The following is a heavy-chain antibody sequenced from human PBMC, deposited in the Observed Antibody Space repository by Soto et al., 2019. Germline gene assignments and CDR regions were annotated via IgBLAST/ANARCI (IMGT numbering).Heavy chain of an antibody. V-gene: IGHV1-3*01. CDR3: ARPRVKVGYCSGGSCYAEYFQH. CDR2: INAGNGNT. J-gene: IGHJ1*01. D-gene: IGHD2-15*01. Sequence: ASVKVSCKASGYTFTSYVMHWVRQAPGQRLEWMGWINAGNGNTKYSQKFQGRVTITRDTSASTAYMELSSLRSEDTAVYYCARPRVKVGYCSGGSCYAEYFQHWGQGTLVTVSS. CDR1: GYTFTSYV.